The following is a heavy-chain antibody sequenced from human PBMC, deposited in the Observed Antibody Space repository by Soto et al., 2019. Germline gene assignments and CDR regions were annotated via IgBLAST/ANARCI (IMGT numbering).Heavy chain of an antibody. CDR2: IGTAGDT. D-gene: IGHD4-17*01. CDR3: ARSVVGYYGDYGDAFDI. Sequence: GGSLRLSCAASGFTFSSYDMHWVRQATGKGLEWVSAIGTAGDTYYPGSVKGRFTISRENAKNSLYLQMNSLRAGDTAVYYCARSVVGYYGDYGDAFDIWGQGTMVTVSS. V-gene: IGHV3-13*01. J-gene: IGHJ3*02. CDR1: GFTFSSYD.